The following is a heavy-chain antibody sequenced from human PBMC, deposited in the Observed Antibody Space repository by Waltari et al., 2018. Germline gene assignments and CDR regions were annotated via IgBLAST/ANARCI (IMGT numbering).Heavy chain of an antibody. D-gene: IGHD6-13*01. J-gene: IGHJ3*02. CDR3: AKGPRQLVSFNAFEI. V-gene: IGHV3-30*18. CDR2: IWYDGSNK. CDR1: GFTFSSYG. Sequence: QVQLVESGGGVVQPGRSLRLSCAASGFTFSSYGMHWVRQAPGKGLEWVAVIWYDGSNKYYADSVKGRFTISRDNSKNTLYLQMNSLRAEDTAMYYCAKGPRQLVSFNAFEIWGQGTMVTVSS.